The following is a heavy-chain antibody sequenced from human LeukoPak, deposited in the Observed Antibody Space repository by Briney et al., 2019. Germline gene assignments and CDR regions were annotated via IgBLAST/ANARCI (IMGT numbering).Heavy chain of an antibody. CDR2: IYYSGST. Sequence: SETLSLTCTVSGGSISSYYWSWIRQPPGKGLEWIGYIYYSGSTKYNASLKSRVTISVDTSKNQFSLKLSSVTAADTAVYYCARGGGEYWRYFDLWGRGTLVTVSS. CDR3: ARGGGEYWRYFDL. CDR1: GGSISSYY. V-gene: IGHV4-59*01. J-gene: IGHJ2*01. D-gene: IGHD4-17*01.